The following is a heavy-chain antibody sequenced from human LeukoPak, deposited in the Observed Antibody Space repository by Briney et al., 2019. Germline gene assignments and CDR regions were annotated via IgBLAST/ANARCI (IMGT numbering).Heavy chain of an antibody. CDR1: GGSFSGYY. J-gene: IGHJ3*02. V-gene: IGHV4-34*01. Sequence: PSETLSLTCAVYGGSFSGYYWSWIRQPPGKGLEWIGEINHSGSTNYNPSLKSRVTISVDTSKNQFSLKLSSVTAEDTAVYYCARDGRFDFWREHDAFDIWGQGTMVTVSS. CDR3: ARDGRFDFWREHDAFDI. CDR2: INHSGST. D-gene: IGHD3-3*01.